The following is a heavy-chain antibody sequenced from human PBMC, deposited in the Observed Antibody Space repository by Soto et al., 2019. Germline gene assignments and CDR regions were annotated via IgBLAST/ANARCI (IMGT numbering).Heavy chain of an antibody. CDR2: VAHDGRNT. J-gene: IGHJ4*02. Sequence: VQLEESGGGVVQPGRSLRLSCAASGFTFSDYAMHWVRQAPDKGLEWVAVVAHDGRNTHYADSVKGRFTISRDSSKNTVSLEMTSLRAEDTAVYYCAKGGRQWLVTSDFNYWGQGALVTVSP. CDR3: AKGGRQWLVTSDFNY. D-gene: IGHD6-19*01. V-gene: IGHV3-30*18. CDR1: GFTFSDYA.